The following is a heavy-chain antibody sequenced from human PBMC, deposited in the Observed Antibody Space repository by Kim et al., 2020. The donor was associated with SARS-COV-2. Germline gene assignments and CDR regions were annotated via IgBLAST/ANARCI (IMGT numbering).Heavy chain of an antibody. V-gene: IGHV1-3*01. CDR2: ISADSAGNVNR. D-gene: IGHD3-3*01. J-gene: IGHJ5*02. Sequence: ASVKVSCKASRFTFTSFPVHWMRQAPGQGLEWMGWISADSAGNVNRRYSQKFQGRVTITTDTSATIAYMELNSLTSEDTAVYYCARDVGPNYDLFIGANWFDPWGQGTLVTVSS. CDR1: RFTFTSFP. CDR3: ARDVGPNYDLFIGANWFDP.